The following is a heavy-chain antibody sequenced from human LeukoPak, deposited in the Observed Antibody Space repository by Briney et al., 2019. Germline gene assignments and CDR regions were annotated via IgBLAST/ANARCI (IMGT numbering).Heavy chain of an antibody. CDR1: GFTFDDYA. CDR2: ISWNSGSI. J-gene: IGHJ4*02. V-gene: IGHV3-9*01. CDR3: AKDRRDYYGSGSYPQGYFDY. D-gene: IGHD3-10*01. Sequence: GRSLRLSSAASGFTFDDYAMHWVRHAPGKGLEWVSGISWNSGSIVYADSVKGRFTISRDNAKNSLYLQMNSLRAEDTALYYCAKDRRDYYGSGSYPQGYFDYWGQGTLVTVSS.